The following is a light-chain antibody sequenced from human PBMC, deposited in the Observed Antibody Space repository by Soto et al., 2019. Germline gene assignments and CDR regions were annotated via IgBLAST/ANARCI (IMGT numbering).Light chain of an antibody. CDR1: QSVSDN. Sequence: EIVMTQSPAALSVSPGERATLSCRASQSVSDNLAWYQQQPGQAPRLLIFGTSTRANGIPARFSGSGSGTEFTLTISSPQSEDFAVYYCQQYKNWPPWTFGQGTKVEIK. V-gene: IGKV3-15*01. J-gene: IGKJ1*01. CDR2: GTS. CDR3: QQYKNWPPWT.